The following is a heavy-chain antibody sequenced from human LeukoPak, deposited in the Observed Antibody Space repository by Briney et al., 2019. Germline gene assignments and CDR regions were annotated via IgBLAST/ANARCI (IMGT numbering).Heavy chain of an antibody. CDR1: GFTFSSYA. V-gene: IGHV3-30*04. Sequence: GGSLRLSCAASGFTFSSYAMHWVRQAPGKGLEWVAVISYDGSNKYYADSVKGRFTISRDNSKNTLYLQMNSLRAEDTVVYYCAAFSGSYYVPDDYWGQGTLVTVSS. CDR3: AAFSGSYYVPDDY. J-gene: IGHJ4*02. D-gene: IGHD1-26*01. CDR2: ISYDGSNK.